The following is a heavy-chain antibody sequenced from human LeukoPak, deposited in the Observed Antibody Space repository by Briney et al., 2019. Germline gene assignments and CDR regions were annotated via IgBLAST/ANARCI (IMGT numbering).Heavy chain of an antibody. D-gene: IGHD1-26*01. CDR2: IYYSGST. Sequence: SETLSLTCAVSGGSISSGGYSWSWIRQPPGKGLEWIGYIYYSGSTNYNPSLKSRVTISVDTSKNQFSLKLSSVTAADTAVYYCARAAYSGSYHSDYWGQGTLVTVSS. CDR1: GGSISSGGYS. J-gene: IGHJ4*02. CDR3: ARAAYSGSYHSDY. V-gene: IGHV4-61*08.